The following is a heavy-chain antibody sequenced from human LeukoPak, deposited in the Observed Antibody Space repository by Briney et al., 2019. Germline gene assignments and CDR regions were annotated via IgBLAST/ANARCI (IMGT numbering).Heavy chain of an antibody. Sequence: SETLSLTCTVSGGSISSGGYYWNWIRQHPGKGLEWIGYIHYSGSTYYNPSLESRVTISVDTSKNQFSLKLSSVTAADTAVYYCARAYYECFDYWGQGTLVTVSS. CDR3: ARAYYECFDY. J-gene: IGHJ4*02. CDR2: IHYSGST. CDR1: GGSISSGGYY. V-gene: IGHV4-31*03. D-gene: IGHD3-22*01.